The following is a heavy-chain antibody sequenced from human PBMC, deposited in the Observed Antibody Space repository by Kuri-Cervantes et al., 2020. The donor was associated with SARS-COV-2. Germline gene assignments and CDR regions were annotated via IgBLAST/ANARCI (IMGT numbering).Heavy chain of an antibody. V-gene: IGHV3-30*02. D-gene: IGHD7-27*01. J-gene: IGHJ4*02. Sequence: GESLKSSCAASGFIFSNYGMHWVRQAPGKVPEGVAFIRYDGDNKYYADSVKGRFTISRDNPKNTLYLQMNSLRPEDTAVYYCAKGKTGDSRWGQGTLVTVSS. CDR2: IRYDGDNK. CDR3: AKGKTGDSR. CDR1: GFIFSNYG.